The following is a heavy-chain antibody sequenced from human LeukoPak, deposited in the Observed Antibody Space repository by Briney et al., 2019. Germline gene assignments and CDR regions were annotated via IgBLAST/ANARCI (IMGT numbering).Heavy chain of an antibody. CDR2: INPSGGST. Sequence: AAVTVSCTASGYTFTSYYMHWLRQAPAQGLDWMGIINPSGGSTSYAQKFQGRVTMTGDTSKNQFSLKLSSVTAADTAVYYCARTTEAHSWRTRYYDYYMDVWGKGTTVTVSS. V-gene: IGHV1-46*01. CDR3: ARTTEAHSWRTRYYDYYMDV. J-gene: IGHJ6*03. CDR1: GYTFTSYY. D-gene: IGHD6-13*01.